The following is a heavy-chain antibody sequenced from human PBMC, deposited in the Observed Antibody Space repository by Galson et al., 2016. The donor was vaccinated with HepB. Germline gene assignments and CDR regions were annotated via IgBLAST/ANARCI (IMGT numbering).Heavy chain of an antibody. V-gene: IGHV1-18*04. Sequence: SVKVSCKASAFNFTRYGINWVRQAPGHGLEWVGWISVYNGNTNYAQRVQGRVSMTIDTSTSTAYMELRSLRSDDTAVYYCARVRRPRPRYGSGNSYSGPKGWFDPWGQGTLVVVSS. CDR3: ARVRRPRPRYGSGNSYSGPKGWFDP. CDR2: ISVYNGNT. CDR1: AFNFTRYG. J-gene: IGHJ5*02. D-gene: IGHD3-10*01.